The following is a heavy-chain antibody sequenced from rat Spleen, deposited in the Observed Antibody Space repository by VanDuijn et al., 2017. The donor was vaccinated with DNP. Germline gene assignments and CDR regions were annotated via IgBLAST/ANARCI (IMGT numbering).Heavy chain of an antibody. J-gene: IGHJ3*01. Sequence: EVQLVESGGGLVQPGRSLKVSCAASGFTFSDYNMAWVRQAPKKGLEWVACMSPTTRSSYYRDSVKGRFTISRDNAKSTLYLQMDSLRSEDTAIYYCATGVYGGYEDWFAHWGQGTLVTVSS. D-gene: IGHD1-11*01. CDR2: MSPTTRSS. CDR3: ATGVYGGYEDWFAH. V-gene: IGHV5-7*01. CDR1: GFTFSDYN.